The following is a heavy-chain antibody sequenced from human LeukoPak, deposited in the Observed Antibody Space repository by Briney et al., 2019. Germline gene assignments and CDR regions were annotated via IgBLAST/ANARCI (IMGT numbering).Heavy chain of an antibody. CDR2: INLKSGYT. D-gene: IGHD6-19*01. CDR1: GYTFTSYD. Sequence: ASVKVSCKASGYTFTSYDINWVRQASGQRLEWMGWINLKSGYTGYAQKFQGRVTITRDTSISTAYMELSSLRSEDPAVYYCARVAGSIDYWGQGTLVTVSS. V-gene: IGHV1-8*03. J-gene: IGHJ4*02. CDR3: ARVAGSIDY.